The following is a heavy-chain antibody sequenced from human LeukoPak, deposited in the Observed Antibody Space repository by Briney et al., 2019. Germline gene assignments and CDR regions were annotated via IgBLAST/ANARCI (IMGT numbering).Heavy chain of an antibody. CDR3: ARGVRDYDILNY. V-gene: IGHV4-34*01. J-gene: IGHJ4*02. CDR1: GGSFSGYY. CDR2: INHSGST. D-gene: IGHD3-9*01. Sequence: SETLSLTCAVYGGSFSGYYWSWIRQPPGKGLEWIGEINHSGSTNYNPSLKSRVTLSVDTSKNQFSLKLSSVTAADTAVNYCARGVRDYDILNYWGQGTLVTVSS.